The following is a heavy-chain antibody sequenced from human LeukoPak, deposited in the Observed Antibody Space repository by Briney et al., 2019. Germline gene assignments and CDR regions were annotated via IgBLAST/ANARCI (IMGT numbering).Heavy chain of an antibody. CDR3: ASRSVVDGDYVPFDY. J-gene: IGHJ4*02. V-gene: IGHV1-24*01. Sequence: ASVKVSCKVSGYTLTELSMHWVRQAPGKGLEWMGGFDPEDGETIYAQKFQGRVTMTEDTSTDTAYMELSNLRSEDTAVYYCASRSVVDGDYVPFDYWGQGTLVTVSS. D-gene: IGHD4-17*01. CDR2: FDPEDGET. CDR1: GYTLTELS.